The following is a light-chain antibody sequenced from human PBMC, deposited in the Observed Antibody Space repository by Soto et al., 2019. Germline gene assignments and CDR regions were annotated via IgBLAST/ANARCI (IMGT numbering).Light chain of an antibody. CDR2: EVS. CDR3: LQGTHWPWT. CDR1: QSLIHSDGNTY. Sequence: DVVMTQSPLFLPVTLGQPASISCRSSQSLIHSDGNTYLSWFQQRPGQSPRRLIYEVSDRDSGVPDRFTGRGSGTDCTLKISRVEAEDVGVYYCLQGTHWPWTFGQGTEVEIK. J-gene: IGKJ1*01. V-gene: IGKV2-30*02.